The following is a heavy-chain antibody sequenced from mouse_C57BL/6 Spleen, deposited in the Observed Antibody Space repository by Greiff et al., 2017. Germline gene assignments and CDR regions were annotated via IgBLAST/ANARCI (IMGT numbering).Heavy chain of an antibody. Sequence: VQLQQSGPELVKPGASVKISCKASGYSFTGYYMNWVKQSPEKSLEWIGEINPSTGGTTYNQKFKAKATLTVDKSSSTAYMQLKSLTSEDSAVYYYSNYGNYPYAMDYWGQGTSVTVSS. J-gene: IGHJ4*01. CDR1: GYSFTGYY. CDR2: INPSTGGT. D-gene: IGHD2-1*01. CDR3: SNYGNYPYAMDY. V-gene: IGHV1-42*01.